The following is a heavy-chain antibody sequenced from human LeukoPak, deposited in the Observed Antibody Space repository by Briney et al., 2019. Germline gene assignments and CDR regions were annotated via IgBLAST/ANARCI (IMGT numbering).Heavy chain of an antibody. V-gene: IGHV4-59*01. D-gene: IGHD2-15*01. J-gene: IGHJ4*02. CDR2: IYHTGST. CDR1: GGSISSYY. Sequence: PSETLSLTCTVSGGSISSYYWSWIRQPPGKGLEWIANIYHTGSTNYNPSLSSRVTISIDTAKNQFSLKLTSVTVADTAMYYCVRLRWELLAPYFDHWGQGAFVIVSS. CDR3: VRLRWELLAPYFDH.